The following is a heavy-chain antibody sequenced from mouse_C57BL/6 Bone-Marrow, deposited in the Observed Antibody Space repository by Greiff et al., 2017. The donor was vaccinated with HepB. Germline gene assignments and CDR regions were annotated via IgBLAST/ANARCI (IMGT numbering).Heavy chain of an antibody. V-gene: IGHV2-2*01. Sequence: VKLVESGPGLVQPSQSLSITCTVSGFSLTSYGVHWVRQSPGKGLEWLGVIWSGGSTDYNAAFISRLSISKDNSKSQVFFKMNSLQADDTAIYYCARDVGYDYYYFDYWGQGTTLTVSS. CDR3: ARDVGYDYYYFDY. CDR1: GFSLTSYG. D-gene: IGHD2-4*01. J-gene: IGHJ2*01. CDR2: IWSGGST.